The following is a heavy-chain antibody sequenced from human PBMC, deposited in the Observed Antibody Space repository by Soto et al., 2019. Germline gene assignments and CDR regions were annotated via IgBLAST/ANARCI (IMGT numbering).Heavy chain of an antibody. CDR3: ARGDDSSGYDAFDI. J-gene: IGHJ3*02. CDR1: GGSISSGGYY. D-gene: IGHD3-22*01. CDR2: IYYSGST. Sequence: SETLSLTCTVSGGSISSGGYYWSWIRQHPGKGLEWIGYIYYSGSTYYNPSLKSRVTISVDTSKNQFSLKLSSVTAADTAVCCCARGDDSSGYDAFDIWGQGTMVTVSS. V-gene: IGHV4-31*03.